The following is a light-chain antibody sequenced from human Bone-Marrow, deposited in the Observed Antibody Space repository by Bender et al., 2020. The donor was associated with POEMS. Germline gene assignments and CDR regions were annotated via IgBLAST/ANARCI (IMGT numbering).Light chain of an antibody. J-gene: IGLJ2*01. V-gene: IGLV3-1*01. Sequence: SSELTQPPSVSVSPGQTARITCSGDGLANQYAYWYQQRPGQAPVLVIYKDTKRPSGIPERFSGSTSGNTASLTISGTQTMDEADYYCQSWGSNTAVFGGGTKLTVL. CDR3: QSWGSNTAV. CDR1: GLANQY. CDR2: KDT.